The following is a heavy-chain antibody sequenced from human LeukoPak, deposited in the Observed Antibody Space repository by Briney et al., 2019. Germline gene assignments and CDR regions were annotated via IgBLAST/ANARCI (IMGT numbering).Heavy chain of an antibody. J-gene: IGHJ4*02. CDR2: IDAADGET. CDR1: GYPFSDYY. D-gene: IGHD3-16*01. CDR3: ARDHEERGPYLDL. Sequence: ASVKISCKASGYPFSDYYIHWLQQAPGKGLEWMGRIDAADGETTYAESLQGRVTFIADTSTNTIYMELSSLTLADRAVYFCARDHEERGPYLDLWGQGTQVIVSS. V-gene: IGHV1-69-2*01.